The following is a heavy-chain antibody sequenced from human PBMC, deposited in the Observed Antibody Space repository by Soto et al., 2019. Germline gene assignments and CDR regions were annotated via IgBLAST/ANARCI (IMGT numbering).Heavy chain of an antibody. CDR3: ARRITCGYGMDV. CDR1: GFTFSSYA. Sequence: EVQLVESGGGLVQPGGSLRLSCAASGFTFSSYAMHWVRQAPGKGLEYVSAITSNGGNTDYASSVKGRFTISRDNSKNTLYLQMGSLRAEDMAVYYCARRITCGYGMDVWGQGTTVTVSS. V-gene: IGHV3-64*01. D-gene: IGHD2-21*01. CDR2: ITSNGGNT. J-gene: IGHJ6*02.